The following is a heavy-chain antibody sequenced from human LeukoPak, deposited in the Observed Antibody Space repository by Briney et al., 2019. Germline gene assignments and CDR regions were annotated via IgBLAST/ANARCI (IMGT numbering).Heavy chain of an antibody. CDR3: VGMATTRPFQH. V-gene: IGHV4-59*01. D-gene: IGHD5-24*01. CDR2: IYYSGST. CDR1: GGSISSYY. J-gene: IGHJ1*01. Sequence: SETLSLTCTVSGGSISSYYWSWIRQPPGKGLEWIGYIYYSGSTNYNPSLKSRVTISVDTSKNQFSLKLSSVTAADTAVYYCVGMATTRPFQHWGQGTLSPSPQ.